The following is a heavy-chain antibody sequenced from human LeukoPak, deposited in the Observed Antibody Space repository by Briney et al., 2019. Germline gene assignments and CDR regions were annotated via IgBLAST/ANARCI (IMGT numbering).Heavy chain of an antibody. CDR1: GFTFSSYG. CDR2: ISYDGTNK. CDR3: ARSEYSGSFDY. D-gene: IGHD1-26*01. V-gene: IGHV3-30*12. J-gene: IGHJ4*02. Sequence: QTGGSLRLCCAASGFTFSSYGMHWVRQAPGKGLEWVALISYDGTNKHHADSVKGRFTISRDNSKNTLYLQMNSLRAEDTAVYYCARSEYSGSFDYWGQGTLVTVSS.